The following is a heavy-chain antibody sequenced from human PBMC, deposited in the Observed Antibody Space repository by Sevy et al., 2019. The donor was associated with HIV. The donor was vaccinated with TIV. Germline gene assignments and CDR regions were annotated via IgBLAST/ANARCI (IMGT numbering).Heavy chain of an antibody. CDR2: TNPNSGNT. CDR1: GYPFTSFD. D-gene: IGHD2-15*01. J-gene: IGHJ4*02. V-gene: IGHV1-8*01. CDR3: ARRRGGSSYSFDY. Sequence: ASVKVSCKASGYPFTSFDVNWVRQASGQGLEWVGWTNPNSGNTGHEEKFQGRVTMTRNISISTAYMELRSLTYEDTAVYYWARRRGGSSYSFDYWGQGTLVTVS.